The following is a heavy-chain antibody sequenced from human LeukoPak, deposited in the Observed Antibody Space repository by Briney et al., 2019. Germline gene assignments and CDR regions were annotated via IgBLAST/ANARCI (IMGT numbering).Heavy chain of an antibody. V-gene: IGHV3-23*01. CDR3: AKDGQYSSSSPYYFDY. CDR1: GFTFSSYA. D-gene: IGHD6-6*01. CDR2: ISASGGTT. Sequence: GGSLRLSCAASGFTFSSYAMSWVRQAPGKGLEWVSGISASGGTTYYADSVEGRFTIPRDNSKNTLYVQMNSLRAEDTAVYYCAKDGQYSSSSPYYFDYWGQGTLVTVSS. J-gene: IGHJ4*02.